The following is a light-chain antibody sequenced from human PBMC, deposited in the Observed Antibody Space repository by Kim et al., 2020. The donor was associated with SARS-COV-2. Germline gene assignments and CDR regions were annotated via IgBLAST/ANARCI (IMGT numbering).Light chain of an antibody. Sequence: PGERATRSGRASQSVSNNLAWYQHKPGQPPRLLIYGASTRATGVPARFSGSGSGTDFTLTVSSLQSEDFAVYYCHQYNDWPPGDTFGQGTKLEI. J-gene: IGKJ2*01. V-gene: IGKV3-15*01. CDR3: HQYNDWPPGDT. CDR1: QSVSNN. CDR2: GAS.